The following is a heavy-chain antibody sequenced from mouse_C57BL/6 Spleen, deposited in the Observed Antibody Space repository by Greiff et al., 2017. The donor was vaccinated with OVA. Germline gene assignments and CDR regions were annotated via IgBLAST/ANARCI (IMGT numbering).Heavy chain of an antibody. Sequence: EVKVVESGGGLVKPGGSLKLSCAASGFTFSSYAMSWVRQTPEKRLEWVATISDGGSYTYYPDNVKGRFTISRDNAKNNLYLQMSHLKSEDTAMYYCAREDGSRYFDVWGTGTTVTVSS. CDR1: GFTFSSYA. V-gene: IGHV5-4*01. D-gene: IGHD1-1*01. J-gene: IGHJ1*03. CDR3: AREDGSRYFDV. CDR2: ISDGGSYT.